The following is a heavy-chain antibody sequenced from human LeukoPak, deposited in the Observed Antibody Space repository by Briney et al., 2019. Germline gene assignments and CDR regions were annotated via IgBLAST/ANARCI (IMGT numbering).Heavy chain of an antibody. CDR3: ARVDTAMVTVGSFDY. CDR1: GYTFTSYD. CDR2: INPSGGST. D-gene: IGHD5-18*01. Sequence: ASVKVSCKASGYTFTSYDMHWVRQAPGQGLEWMGIINPSGGSTSYAQKFQGRVTKTRDMSTSTVYMELSSLRSEDTAVYYCARVDTAMVTVGSFDYWGQGTLVTVSS. V-gene: IGHV1-46*01. J-gene: IGHJ4*02.